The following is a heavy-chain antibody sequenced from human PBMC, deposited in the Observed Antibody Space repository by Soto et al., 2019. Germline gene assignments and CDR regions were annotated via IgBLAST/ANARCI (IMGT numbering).Heavy chain of an antibody. CDR2: ISAYNGNT. V-gene: IGHV1-18*01. CDR1: GYTFTSYG. CDR3: ARDYDYDDSSGYYY. D-gene: IGHD3-22*01. Sequence: ASVKVSCKASGYTFTSYGISWVRQAPGQGLEWMGWISAYNGNTNYAQKLQGRVTMTTDTSTSTAYMELRSLRSEDTAVYYCARDYDYDDSSGYYYWGQGTMVTVSS. J-gene: IGHJ4*02.